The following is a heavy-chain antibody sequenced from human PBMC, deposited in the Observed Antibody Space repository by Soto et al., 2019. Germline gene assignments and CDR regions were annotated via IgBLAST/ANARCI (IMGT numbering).Heavy chain of an antibody. D-gene: IGHD2-8*01. J-gene: IGHJ6*02. CDR1: GYTFTAYH. CDR2: IHPKFGDT. CDR3: ARNIADYDGRGSGNGHGV. V-gene: IGHV1-2*02. Sequence: QVRLVQSGAEGKEPGDSVRVSCEASGYTFTAYHIHWVRQAPGQGLEWMVWIHPKFGDTGYAQDFQGRVSMTSDMSISPVYMELSRLTSDATAIYYCARNIADYDGRGSGNGHGVWCQGTTFTFFS.